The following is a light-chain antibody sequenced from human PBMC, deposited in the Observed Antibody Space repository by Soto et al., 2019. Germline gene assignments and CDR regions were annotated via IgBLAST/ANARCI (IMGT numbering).Light chain of an antibody. CDR1: QGFSANH. CDR2: GAS. V-gene: IGKV3-20*01. J-gene: IGKJ3*01. Sequence: DIVLTQSPGTLSLSPGERATLSCRASQGFSANHLTWYQQKPGQAPRLLMCGASTRATGIPDRFSGSGSGTDFTLTISRLEPEDFEVHFCQQYSRSPFTFGHGTKVDI. CDR3: QQYSRSPFT.